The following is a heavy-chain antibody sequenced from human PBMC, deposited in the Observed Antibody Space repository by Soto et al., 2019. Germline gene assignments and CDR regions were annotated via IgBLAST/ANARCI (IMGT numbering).Heavy chain of an antibody. Sequence: LSLTCDVSVEPMTGGYYWGWIRQSPGKGLEWIGSIYYGGTTYYNPSLRSRLAISIDTSKNQFSLRLSSVTAADTALYYCARGWYYFDFWGHGTLVPVSS. V-gene: IGHV4-38-2*01. CDR1: VEPMTGGYY. CDR3: ARGWYYFDF. D-gene: IGHD2-15*01. J-gene: IGHJ4*01. CDR2: IYYGGTT.